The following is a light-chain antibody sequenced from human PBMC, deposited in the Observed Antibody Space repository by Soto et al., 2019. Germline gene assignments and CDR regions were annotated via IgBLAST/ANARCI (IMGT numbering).Light chain of an antibody. CDR2: GAS. V-gene: IGKV3-15*01. J-gene: IGKJ4*01. CDR1: QSVSSN. Sequence: EIVMTQSPATLSVSPGERATLSCRASQSVSSNLAWYQQKPGQAPRLLIYGASTRATGIPARFSGSGSGTEFTLTISSLQSEDVAVYYCQQYHSSPTLTFGGGTKVDIK. CDR3: QQYHSSPTLT.